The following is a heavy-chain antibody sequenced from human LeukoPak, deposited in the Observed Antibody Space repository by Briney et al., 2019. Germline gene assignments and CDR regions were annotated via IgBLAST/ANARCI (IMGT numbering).Heavy chain of an antibody. Sequence: GRSLRLSCAASGFTFSSYAMHWVRQAPGKGLEWVAVISYDGSNKYYADSVKGRFTISRDNSKSTLYLQMNSLRAEDTAVYYCARVGGQKTYYYDSSGNPSGYGMDVWGQGTTVTVSS. J-gene: IGHJ6*02. CDR1: GFTFSSYA. V-gene: IGHV3-30-3*01. CDR3: ARVGGQKTYYYDSSGNPSGYGMDV. CDR2: ISYDGSNK. D-gene: IGHD3-22*01.